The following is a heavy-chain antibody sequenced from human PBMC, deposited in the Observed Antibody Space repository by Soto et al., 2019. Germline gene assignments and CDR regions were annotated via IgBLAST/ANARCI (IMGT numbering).Heavy chain of an antibody. CDR3: AKGPEYDILTGCDY. J-gene: IGHJ4*02. V-gene: IGHV3-23*01. D-gene: IGHD3-9*01. CDR2: LSGGGSTT. CDR1: GFTFSLSA. Sequence: EVQLLESGGGFVQPGESLRLSCAASGFTFSLSAMSWVRQAPGRGLDWVSSLSGGGSTTDYADSVKGRFTISRDNSKNTVHLQMSSLRAEDTAVYYCAKGPEYDILTGCDYWGKDALVTVSS.